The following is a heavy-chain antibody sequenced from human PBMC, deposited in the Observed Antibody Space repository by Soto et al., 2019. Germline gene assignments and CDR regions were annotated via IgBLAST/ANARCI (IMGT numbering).Heavy chain of an antibody. J-gene: IGHJ5*02. Sequence: ASVKVSCKASGYTFTSYGISWVRQAPGQGLEWMGWISAYNGNTNYAQKLQGRVTMTTDTSTSTAYMELRSLRSDDTAVYYCAREFLKWFFDQRGGFDPSGQGTLDIVSS. D-gene: IGHD3-22*01. V-gene: IGHV1-18*01. CDR1: GYTFTSYG. CDR3: AREFLKWFFDQRGGFDP. CDR2: ISAYNGNT.